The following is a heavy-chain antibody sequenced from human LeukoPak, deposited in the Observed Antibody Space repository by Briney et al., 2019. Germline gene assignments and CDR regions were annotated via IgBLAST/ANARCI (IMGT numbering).Heavy chain of an antibody. D-gene: IGHD3-10*01. Sequence: SETLSLTCTVSGGSISSYYWSWIRQPPGKGLEWIGYIFYNGSNNYSPSLKSRATISVDTSKNQFSLKLSSVTAADTAVYYCARGAGDPSGPRNYFDYWGQGTLVTVSS. CDR3: ARGAGDPSGPRNYFDY. V-gene: IGHV4-59*01. J-gene: IGHJ4*02. CDR2: IFYNGSN. CDR1: GGSISSYY.